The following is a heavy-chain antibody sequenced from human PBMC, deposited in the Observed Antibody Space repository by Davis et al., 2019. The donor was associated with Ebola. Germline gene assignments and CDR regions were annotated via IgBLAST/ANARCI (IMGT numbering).Heavy chain of an antibody. J-gene: IGHJ4*02. CDR1: GFTFSSYW. CDR3: ERAGYYFGFDY. Sequence: GESLKIPCAASGFTFSSYWIYWVRQAPGKGLEWVSRISNDGRSTSYADSVKGRFTISRDNAKNTLYLQMNSLRAEDTAVYYCERAGYYFGFDYWGQGTLVTVSS. D-gene: IGHD2/OR15-2a*01. CDR2: ISNDGRST. V-gene: IGHV3-74*01.